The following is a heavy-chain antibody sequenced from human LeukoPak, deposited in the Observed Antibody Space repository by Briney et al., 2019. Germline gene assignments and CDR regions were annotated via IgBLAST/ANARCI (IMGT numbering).Heavy chain of an antibody. CDR1: GGSLTGYA. CDR3: ARGRATPSRLFFDYYFMDV. V-gene: IGHV4-34*01. CDR2: INQVERA. D-gene: IGHD2-15*01. Sequence: PSETLSLTCALNGGSLTGYAWAWVRQPPGEGLEWIGEINQVERAIYSPPLESRVSISLEASKNQFFLQLTSVAAADTAMYYCARGRATPSRLFFDYYFMDVWGPGTPVTVSS. J-gene: IGHJ6*03.